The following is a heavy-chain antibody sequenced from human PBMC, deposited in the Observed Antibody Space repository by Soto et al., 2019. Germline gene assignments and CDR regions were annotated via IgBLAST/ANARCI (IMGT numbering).Heavy chain of an antibody. CDR2: IFHSGRT. V-gene: IGHV4-31*03. J-gene: IGHJ4*02. D-gene: IGHD1-1*01. CDR3: ARWVEVSLDYFDS. Sequence: SETLSLTCSVSRGSMTNDYYYWGWVRQGPGKGLEWIGHIFHSGRTYYNPSLKSRLSIGVDTSINRFSLNLNSLTAADTAVYYCARWVEVSLDYFDSWGPG. CDR1: RGSMTNDYYY.